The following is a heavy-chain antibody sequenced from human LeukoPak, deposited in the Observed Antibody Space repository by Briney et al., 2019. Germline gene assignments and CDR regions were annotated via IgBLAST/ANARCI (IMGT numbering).Heavy chain of an antibody. V-gene: IGHV1-69*06. Sequence: GASVKVSCKASGGTFSSYAISWVRQAPGQGLEWMGGIIPIFGTANYAQKFQGRVTITADKSTSTAYMELSSLRSEDTAVYYCARADDSSGYYLYFDYWGQGTLVTVSS. J-gene: IGHJ4*02. CDR3: ARADDSSGYYLYFDY. D-gene: IGHD3-22*01. CDR2: IIPIFGTA. CDR1: GGTFSSYA.